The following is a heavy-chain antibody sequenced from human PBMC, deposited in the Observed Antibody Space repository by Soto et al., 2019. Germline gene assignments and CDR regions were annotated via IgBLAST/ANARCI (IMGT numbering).Heavy chain of an antibody. J-gene: IGHJ5*02. CDR3: GRDLTSNANCIDP. V-gene: IGHV4-30-4*01. Sequence: SETLSLTCSVSGDYIHVGGYYWTWVRQRPGKGLEWMGYIYYTGKTYYNPSLESRLTMSVDGSKNQFSLRLTSVTAADTAVYFCGRDLTSNANCIDPWGQGTLVTVSS. CDR2: IYYTGKT. CDR1: GDYIHVGGYY. D-gene: IGHD2-2*01.